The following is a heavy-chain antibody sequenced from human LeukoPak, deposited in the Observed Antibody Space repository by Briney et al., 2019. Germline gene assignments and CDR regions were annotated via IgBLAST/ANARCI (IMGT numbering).Heavy chain of an antibody. CDR3: ALPVGATLADY. V-gene: IGHV3-23*01. J-gene: IGHJ4*02. D-gene: IGHD1-26*01. CDR2: TSGSGGST. CDR1: GFTFSSYA. Sequence: GGSLRLSCAASGFTFSSYATSWVRQAPGKGLEWVSATSGSGGSTYYADSVKGRFTISRDNSKNTLYLQMNSLRAEDTAVYYCALPVGATLADYWGQGTLVTVSS.